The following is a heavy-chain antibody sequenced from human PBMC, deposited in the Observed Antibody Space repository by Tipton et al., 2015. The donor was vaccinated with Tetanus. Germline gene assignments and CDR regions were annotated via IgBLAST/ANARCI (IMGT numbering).Heavy chain of an antibody. Sequence: TLSLTCSVSGASIRSYYWNWIRQVPGKGLEWIGYTHHSGNTKYNPSLSGRVTTSVDTSKNQFSLKLSSVTAADTAVYYCARHSLYYYGSERQPRWGQGTLVTVSS. V-gene: IGHV4-59*08. CDR2: THHSGNT. CDR1: GASIRSYY. J-gene: IGHJ4*02. CDR3: ARHSLYYYGSERQPR. D-gene: IGHD3-10*01.